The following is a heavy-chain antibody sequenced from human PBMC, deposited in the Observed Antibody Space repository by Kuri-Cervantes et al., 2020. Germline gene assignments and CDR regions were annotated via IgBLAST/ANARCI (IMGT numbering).Heavy chain of an antibody. CDR1: GYTFTDYY. Sequence: SVKVSCKTSGYTFTDYYMHWVRQAPGQGLEWMGGIIPIFGTANYAQKFQGRVTITTDESTSTAYMELSSLRSEDTAVYYCARVFNSSGWYYYFDYWGQGTLVTVSS. V-gene: IGHV1-69*05. CDR2: IIPIFGTA. CDR3: ARVFNSSGWYYYFDY. D-gene: IGHD6-19*01. J-gene: IGHJ4*02.